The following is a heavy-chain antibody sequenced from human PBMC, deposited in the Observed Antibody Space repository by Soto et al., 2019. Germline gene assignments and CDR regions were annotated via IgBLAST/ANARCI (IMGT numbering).Heavy chain of an antibody. CDR1: AFTFSNYA. CDR3: AKVGSERYSGQHSDY. V-gene: IGHV3-23*01. J-gene: IGHJ4*02. CDR2: ISSSSGST. D-gene: IGHD5-12*01. Sequence: EVQLLESGGGLVQPGGSLRLSCAASAFTFSNYAMNWVRQAPGKGLEWVSTISSSSGSTYYADSVKGRFTISRDNSKNFLYLQMNSLRGDDTAVYYCAKVGSERYSGQHSDYWGQGTLVTISS.